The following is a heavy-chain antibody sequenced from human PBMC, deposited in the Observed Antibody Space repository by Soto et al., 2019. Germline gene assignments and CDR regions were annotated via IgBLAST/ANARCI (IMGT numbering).Heavy chain of an antibody. CDR1: GYTFTSYA. CDR2: INAGNGNT. V-gene: IGHV1-3*01. Sequence: QVQLVQSGAEVKKPGASVKVSCKASGYTFTSYAMHWVRQAPGQRLEGMGWINAGNGNTKYSQKFQGRVIITRDTSASTAYMELSSLRSEDTAVYYCARGPGGPDGPGDYWGQGTLVTVSS. CDR3: ARGPGGPDGPGDY. J-gene: IGHJ4*02. D-gene: IGHD2-15*01.